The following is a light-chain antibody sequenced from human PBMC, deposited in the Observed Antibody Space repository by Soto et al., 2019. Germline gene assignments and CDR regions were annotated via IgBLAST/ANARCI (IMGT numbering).Light chain of an antibody. CDR3: QKRNQWRIS. Sequence: EIVLTQAPGTLSLSPGEITTHSCRASQSVSNNYLAWDQQKPGQAPRLLIYGASNRATGIPDRFSGSGSGAGWHMTNISVERNHFEVYFCQKRNQWRISCGQGTRLEIK. CDR1: QSVSNNY. CDR2: GAS. V-gene: IGKV3-20*01. J-gene: IGKJ5*01.